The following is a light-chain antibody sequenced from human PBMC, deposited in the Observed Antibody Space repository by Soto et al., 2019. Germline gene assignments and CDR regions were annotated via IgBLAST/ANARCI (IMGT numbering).Light chain of an antibody. CDR3: MQALQTPYT. Sequence: EIVMTQSPPSLTVTPGEPASISCSSSQRLLHSNGNIFLDWYLQKPGQSPQLLLYLGVNRASGVPDRVSGSGAGTDFTLKISRVEAEDAGVYYCMQALQTPYTFGQGTKLEIK. J-gene: IGKJ2*01. V-gene: IGKV2-28*01. CDR2: LGV. CDR1: QRLLHSNGNIF.